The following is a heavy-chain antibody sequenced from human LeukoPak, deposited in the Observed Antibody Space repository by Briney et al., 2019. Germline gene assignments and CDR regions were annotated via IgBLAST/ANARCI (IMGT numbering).Heavy chain of an antibody. J-gene: IGHJ4*02. Sequence: PGGSLRLSCAASGFTVSSNYMSWVRQAPGKGLEWVSVIYSGGSTYYADSAKGRFTISRDNSKNTLYLQTNRLRAEDTAVYYCARVVYSSGSSFYFDYWGQGTLVTVSS. V-gene: IGHV3-53*01. D-gene: IGHD6-19*01. CDR2: IYSGGST. CDR3: ARVVYSSGSSFYFDY. CDR1: GFTVSSNY.